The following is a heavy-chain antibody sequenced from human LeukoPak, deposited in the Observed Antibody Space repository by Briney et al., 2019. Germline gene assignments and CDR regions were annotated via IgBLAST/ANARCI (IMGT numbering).Heavy chain of an antibody. J-gene: IGHJ6*02. Sequence: PSETLSLTCTVFGGSISSSSYYWGWIRQPPGKGLEWIGSIYYSGSTYYNPSLKSRVTISVDTSKNQFSLKLSSVTAADTAVYYCARQSGFYSNSSYYYYGMDVWRQGTTVTVSS. CDR3: ARQSGFYSNSSYYYYGMDV. D-gene: IGHD4-11*01. CDR1: GGSISSSSYY. V-gene: IGHV4-39*01. CDR2: IYYSGST.